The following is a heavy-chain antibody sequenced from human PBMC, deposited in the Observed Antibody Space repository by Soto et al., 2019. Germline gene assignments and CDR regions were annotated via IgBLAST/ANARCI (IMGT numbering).Heavy chain of an antibody. CDR1: GYTFTSYG. J-gene: IGHJ4*02. CDR2: ISANNGNT. CDR3: ARDSRTLNY. Sequence: QVQLVQSGAEVKKPGASVKVSCKASGYTFTSYGISWVRQAPGQGLEWMGWISANNGNTNYAQKLQGRVTMTTNTSSSTSYMETRSLRTADKSLWYWARDSRTLNYGGEATLSTVSS. V-gene: IGHV1-18*01.